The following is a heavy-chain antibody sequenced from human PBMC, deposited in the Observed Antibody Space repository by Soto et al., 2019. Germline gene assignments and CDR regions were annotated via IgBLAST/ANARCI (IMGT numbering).Heavy chain of an antibody. CDR2: MNPNSGNT. Sequence: QVQLVQSGAEVKKPGASVKVSCKASGYTFTSYDINWVRQATGQGLEWMGWMNPNSGNTGYAQKFQGRVTMTRNTSISTAYMELSSLRSEDTAVYHCARGDYDFWSGYYPKSFDYWGQGTLVTVSS. J-gene: IGHJ4*02. CDR3: ARGDYDFWSGYYPKSFDY. D-gene: IGHD3-3*01. V-gene: IGHV1-8*01. CDR1: GYTFTSYD.